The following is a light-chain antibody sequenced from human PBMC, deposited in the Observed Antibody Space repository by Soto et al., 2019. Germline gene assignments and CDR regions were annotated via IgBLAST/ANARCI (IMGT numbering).Light chain of an antibody. CDR1: QSISRY. J-gene: IGKJ1*01. CDR2: GAS. Sequence: IVLTQSPGTRSLSPGERTTLSGRASQSISRYLAWYQQKPGQGPRLLIYGASSRATGTPDRFSGSGSGTDFTLTISSLETEDSAVYYCQDSSTSTWPFGQGTKVDIK. CDR3: QDSSTSTWP. V-gene: IGKV3-20*01.